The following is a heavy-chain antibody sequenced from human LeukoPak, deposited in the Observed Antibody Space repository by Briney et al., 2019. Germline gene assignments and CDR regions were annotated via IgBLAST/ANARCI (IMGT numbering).Heavy chain of an antibody. Sequence: GGSLRLSCAASGFTFSSYDMHWVRQAPGKGLEWVAFIRYDGSNKYYADSVKGRFTISRDNSKNTLYLQMNSLRAEDTAMYYCAKDGSRSSGYSKSQSFDSWGQGTLVTVSS. CDR2: IRYDGSNK. CDR1: GFTFSSYD. V-gene: IGHV3-30*02. D-gene: IGHD3-22*01. CDR3: AKDGSRSSGYSKSQSFDS. J-gene: IGHJ4*02.